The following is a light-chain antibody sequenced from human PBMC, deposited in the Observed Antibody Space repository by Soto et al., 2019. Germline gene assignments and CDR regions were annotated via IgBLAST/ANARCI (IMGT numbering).Light chain of an antibody. CDR3: QQYNDWPPLT. CDR1: QSVSSN. J-gene: IGKJ4*01. V-gene: IGKV3-15*01. Sequence: EVVMTQSPATLSVSPGGRASLSCRASQSVSSNLAWYQQKPGRAPKLIIYAASTRPTGIPARFSGSGSGTEFTLTISSLQSEDFALYYCQQYNDWPPLTFGGGTKVDI. CDR2: AAS.